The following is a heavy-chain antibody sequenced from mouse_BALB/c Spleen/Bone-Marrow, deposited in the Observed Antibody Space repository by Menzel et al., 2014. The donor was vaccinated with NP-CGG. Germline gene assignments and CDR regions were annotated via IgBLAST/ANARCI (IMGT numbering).Heavy chain of an antibody. CDR3: ARKSQRAYDSMIY. V-gene: IGHV1S56*01. Sequence: QVQLQQSGPELVKPGASVRISCKASGYTFTSFYIYWVRRRPGQGLEWIGWIYPGDFTTKYNEKFKGKATLTADKSSTTASMQLSSLTSEDSAVYFCARKSQRAYDSMIYWGQGTSVTVSS. J-gene: IGHJ4*01. CDR2: IYPGDFTT. D-gene: IGHD2-4*01. CDR1: GYTFTSFY.